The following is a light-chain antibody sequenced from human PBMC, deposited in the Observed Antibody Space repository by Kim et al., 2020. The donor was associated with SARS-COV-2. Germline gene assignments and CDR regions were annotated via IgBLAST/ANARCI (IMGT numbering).Light chain of an antibody. J-gene: IGLJ3*02. Sequence: NFMLTQAPSVSGSPGKTVTISCTGSGGSIATNYVQWYRRRPGSAPTTVIYEDNKRPSGVPDRFSGSIDSSSNSASLTISGLKSEDEADYYCQSYDNSNPPLNWVFGGGTQLTVL. CDR2: EDN. V-gene: IGLV6-57*02. CDR3: QSYDNSNPPLNWV. CDR1: GGSIATNY.